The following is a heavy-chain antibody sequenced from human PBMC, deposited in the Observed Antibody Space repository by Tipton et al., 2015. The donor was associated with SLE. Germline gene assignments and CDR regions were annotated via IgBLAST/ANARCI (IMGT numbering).Heavy chain of an antibody. Sequence: SLRLSCAASGFTFNIYEMNWVRQAPGKGLEWISYISASGSAFYYADSVKGRFTVSRDNAKNSRYLHMNSLRVDDSALYYCARDWEGALDHWGQGTPVTVTS. D-gene: IGHD1-26*01. V-gene: IGHV3-48*03. J-gene: IGHJ4*02. CDR2: ISASGSAF. CDR1: GFTFNIYE. CDR3: ARDWEGALDH.